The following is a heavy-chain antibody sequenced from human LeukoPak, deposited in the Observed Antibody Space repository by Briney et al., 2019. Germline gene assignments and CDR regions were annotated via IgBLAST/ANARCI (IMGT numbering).Heavy chain of an antibody. D-gene: IGHD1-26*01. Sequence: SETLSLTCTVSGGSISSYYWSWIRQPPGKGLEWIGYIYYSGSTNYNPSLKSRVTISVDTSKNQFSLKLSSVTAADTAVYYCARGENKWELLERTDYWGQGTLVTVSS. V-gene: IGHV4-59*01. CDR3: ARGENKWELLERTDY. J-gene: IGHJ4*02. CDR2: IYYSGST. CDR1: GGSISSYY.